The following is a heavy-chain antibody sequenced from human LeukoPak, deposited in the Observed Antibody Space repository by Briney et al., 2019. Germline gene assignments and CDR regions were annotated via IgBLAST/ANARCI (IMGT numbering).Heavy chain of an antibody. J-gene: IGHJ4*02. V-gene: IGHV3-53*01. D-gene: IGHD2-15*01. CDR1: GFTVSTTY. Sequence: GGSLRLSCAASGFTVSTTYMSWVRQAPGKGLEWVSIIYSGGSTYYADSVKGRFTISRDNSKNTLYLQMNTLRTEDTAVYYCAKAMAASWYYFDYWGQGTLVTVSS. CDR2: IYSGGST. CDR3: AKAMAASWYYFDY.